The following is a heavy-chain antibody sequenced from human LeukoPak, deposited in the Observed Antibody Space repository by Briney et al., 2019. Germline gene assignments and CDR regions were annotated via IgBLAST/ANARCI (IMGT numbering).Heavy chain of an antibody. CDR1: GGTFSSYA. CDR2: IIPIFGTA. D-gene: IGHD2-2*01. Sequence: SVKVSCKASGGTFSSYAISWVRQAPGQGLEWMGGIIPIFGTANYAQKFQGRATITADESTSTAYTELSSLRSEDTAVYYCARGDCSSTSCSSFDYWGQGTLVTVSS. J-gene: IGHJ4*02. CDR3: ARGDCSSTSCSSFDY. V-gene: IGHV1-69*13.